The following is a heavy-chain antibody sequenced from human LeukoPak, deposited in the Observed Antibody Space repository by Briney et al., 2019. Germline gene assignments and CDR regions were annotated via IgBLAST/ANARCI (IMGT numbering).Heavy chain of an antibody. CDR3: ARSATVRGDYFDY. Sequence: GGSLRLSCAASGFTFSSYWMSWVRQAPGKRLEWVANIKQDGSEKYYVDSVKGRFTISRDNAKNSLYLQMNSLRAEDTAVYYCARSATVRGDYFDYWGQGTLVTVSS. J-gene: IGHJ4*02. V-gene: IGHV3-7*01. D-gene: IGHD4-11*01. CDR1: GFTFSSYW. CDR2: IKQDGSEK.